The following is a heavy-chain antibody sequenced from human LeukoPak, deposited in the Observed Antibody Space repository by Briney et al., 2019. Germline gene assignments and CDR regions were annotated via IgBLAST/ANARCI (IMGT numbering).Heavy chain of an antibody. D-gene: IGHD6-19*01. V-gene: IGHV3-23*01. CDR1: GFTFSSYG. CDR2: ISATGGTT. Sequence: GGSLRLSCAASGFTFSSYGMSWVRQAPGKGLEWVSAISATGGTTYYADSVKGRFTISRDNSKNTLYLQLNSLRAEDTAVYYCVKSWGAVAEGDYWGQGTLVTVSS. CDR3: VKSWGAVAEGDY. J-gene: IGHJ4*02.